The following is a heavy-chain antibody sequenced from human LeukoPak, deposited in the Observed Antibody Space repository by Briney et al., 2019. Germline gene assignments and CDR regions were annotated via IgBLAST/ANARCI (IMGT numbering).Heavy chain of an antibody. V-gene: IGHV4-34*01. CDR2: INHSGST. D-gene: IGHD1-7*01. CDR1: GGSFSGYY. CDR3: ARGRNWNYGHFDY. J-gene: IGHJ4*02. Sequence: SETLSLTCAVYGGSFSGYYWSWIRQPPGKGLEWIGEINHSGSTNYNPSLKSRVTISVDTSKNQFSLKLSSVTAADTAVYYCARGRNWNYGHFDYWGQGTLVPVSS.